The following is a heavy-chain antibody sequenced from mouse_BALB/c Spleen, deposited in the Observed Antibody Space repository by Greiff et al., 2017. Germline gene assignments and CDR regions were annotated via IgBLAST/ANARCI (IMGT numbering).Heavy chain of an antibody. CDR2: ISNLAYSI. D-gene: IGHD1-1*02. J-gene: IGHJ1*01. CDR3: AREGGYYWYFDV. V-gene: IGHV5-15*02. CDR1: GFTFSDYG. Sequence: EVQRVESGGGLVQPGGSRKLSCAASGFTFSDYGVAWVRQAPGKGPEWVAFISNLAYSIYYADTVTGRFTISRENAKNTLYLEMSSLRSEDTAMYYCAREGGYYWYFDVWGAGTTVTVSS.